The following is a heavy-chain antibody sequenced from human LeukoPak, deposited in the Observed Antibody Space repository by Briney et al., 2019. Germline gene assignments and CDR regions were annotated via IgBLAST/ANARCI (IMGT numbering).Heavy chain of an antibody. CDR2: ISSSGSTI. J-gene: IGHJ6*04. V-gene: IGHV3-48*03. CDR1: GFTFSSYE. D-gene: IGHD2-2*01. Sequence: PGGSLRLSCAASGFTFSSYEMNWVRQAPGKGLEWVSYISSSGSTIYYADSVKGRFTISRDNAKNSLYLQMNSRRAEDTAVYYCARAHSRDIVVVPAASRGFYYHGMDVWGKGTTVTVSS. CDR3: ARAHSRDIVVVPAASRGFYYHGMDV.